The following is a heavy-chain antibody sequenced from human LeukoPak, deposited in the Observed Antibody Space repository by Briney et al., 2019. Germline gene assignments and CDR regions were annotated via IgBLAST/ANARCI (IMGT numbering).Heavy chain of an antibody. D-gene: IGHD3-3*01. CDR1: GGSFSGYY. CDR2: INHSGST. CDR3: AREAPSITIFGVVIPNWFDP. V-gene: IGHV4-34*01. J-gene: IGHJ5*02. Sequence: PSETLSLTCAVYGGSFSGYYWSWIRQPPGKGLEWIGEINHSGSTNYNPSLKSRVTISVDPSKNQFSLKLSSVTAADTAVYYCAREAPSITIFGVVIPNWFDPWGQGTLVTVSS.